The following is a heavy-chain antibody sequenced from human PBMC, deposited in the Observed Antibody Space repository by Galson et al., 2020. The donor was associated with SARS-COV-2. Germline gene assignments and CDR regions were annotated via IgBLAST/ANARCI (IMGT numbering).Heavy chain of an antibody. D-gene: IGHD2-8*02. CDR1: GYTFSSYG. CDR2: ISAQTGNT. Sequence: ASVKVSCKASGYTFSSYGVSWARQAPGQGLEWMGWISAQTGNTNYAQNLQGRVTLTTDKSTSTAYMELRSLRSDDTAVYHCARDRLGYCTGGVCYRSDYWGQGTLVTVSS. V-gene: IGHV1-18*01. CDR3: ARDRLGYCTGGVCYRSDY. J-gene: IGHJ4*02.